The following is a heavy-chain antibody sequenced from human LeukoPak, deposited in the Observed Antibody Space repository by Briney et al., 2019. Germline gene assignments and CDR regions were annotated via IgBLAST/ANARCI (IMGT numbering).Heavy chain of an antibody. Sequence: PSETLSLTCTVSGGXITTDYCSWIRQPPGKGLEWIGYIHYSGSNNYTPSLKSRVTISKDTSKNQLSVRLSSVIAADTAVYYCARMIAVDGVYFDYWGQGTLVTVSS. CDR2: IHYSGSN. V-gene: IGHV4-59*01. J-gene: IGHJ4*02. CDR3: ARMIAVDGVYFDY. D-gene: IGHD6-19*01. CDR1: GGXITTDY.